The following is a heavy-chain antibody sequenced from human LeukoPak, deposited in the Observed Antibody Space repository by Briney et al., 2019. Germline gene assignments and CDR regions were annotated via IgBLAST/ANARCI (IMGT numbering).Heavy chain of an antibody. CDR1: VDSVSSNISS. D-gene: IGHD2/OR15-2a*01. J-gene: IGHJ4*02. V-gene: IGHV6-1*01. CDR3: ARGLSSVGFDY. CDR2: TYYMSKWYK. Sequence: SQALSLTFAISVDSVSSNISSGNWIRQSPSRGLECLGRTYYMSKWYKDYPVSVRSRITNNPYTSKNQFSLQMNSMTPEDKAVYYCARGLSSVGFDYWGQGTLVTVSS.